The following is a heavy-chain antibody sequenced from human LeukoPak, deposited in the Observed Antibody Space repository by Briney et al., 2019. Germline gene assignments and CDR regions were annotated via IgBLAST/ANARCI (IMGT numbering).Heavy chain of an antibody. Sequence: PGGFLRLSCAASGFTFDDYATHWVRQAPGKGLEWVSLISWDGGSTYYADSVKGRFTISRDNSKNSLYLQMNSLRAEDTALYYCAKDIGGGDGSGYYDYWGQGTLVTVSS. CDR1: GFTFDDYA. V-gene: IGHV3-43D*04. CDR3: AKDIGGGDGSGYYDY. J-gene: IGHJ4*02. D-gene: IGHD3-22*01. CDR2: ISWDGGST.